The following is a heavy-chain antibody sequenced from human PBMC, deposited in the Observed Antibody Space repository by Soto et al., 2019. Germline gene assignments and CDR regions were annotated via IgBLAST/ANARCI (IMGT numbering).Heavy chain of an antibody. CDR2: IYPGDSDT. CDR3: ARGADIVVVVAATGGAFDI. D-gene: IGHD2-15*01. CDR1: GYSFTSYL. J-gene: IGHJ3*02. V-gene: IGHV5-51*01. Sequence: LKISCKGSGYSFTSYLIGWVRQMPGKGLEWMGIIYPGDSDTRYSPSFQGQVTISADKSISTAYLQWSSLKASDTAMYYCARGADIVVVVAATGGAFDIWGQGTMVTVSS.